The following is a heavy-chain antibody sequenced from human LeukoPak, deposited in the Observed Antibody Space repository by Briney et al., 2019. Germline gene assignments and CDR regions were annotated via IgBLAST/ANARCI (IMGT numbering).Heavy chain of an antibody. D-gene: IGHD1-26*01. J-gene: IGHJ6*03. CDR2: IYYSGST. CDR3: AREGSGSYYYYYYYMDV. CDR1: GGSISSSSYY. Sequence: SETLSLTCTVSGGSISSSSYYWGWIRQPPGKGLEWIGSIYYSGSTYYNPSLKSRVTISVDTSENQFSLKLSSVTAADTAVYYCAREGSGSYYYYYYYMDVWGKGTTVTVSS. V-gene: IGHV4-39*07.